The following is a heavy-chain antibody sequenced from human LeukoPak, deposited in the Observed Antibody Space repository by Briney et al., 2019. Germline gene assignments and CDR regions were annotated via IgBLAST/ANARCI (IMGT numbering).Heavy chain of an antibody. V-gene: IGHV3-48*01. J-gene: IGHJ5*02. CDR1: GFAFNNYA. CDR3: AKDLSMTTVTTGYNWFDP. CDR2: ISRSSSTI. D-gene: IGHD4-17*01. Sequence: GGSLRLSCAASGFAFNNYAMNWVRQAPGKGLEWLSYISRSSSTIYYAESVKGRFTISRDNSKNTLYLQMNSLRAEDTAVYYCAKDLSMTTVTTGYNWFDPWGQGTLVTVSS.